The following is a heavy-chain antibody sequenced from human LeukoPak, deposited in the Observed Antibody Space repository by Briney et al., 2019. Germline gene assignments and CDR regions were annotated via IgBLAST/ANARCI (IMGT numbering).Heavy chain of an antibody. Sequence: SVKVSCKASGGTFSSYTISWVQQAPGQGLEWMGRIIPILGIANYAQKFQGRVTITADKSTSTAYMELSSLRSEDPAVYYSARGTRDYYSRGLNWFDPWGQGTLVTVSS. CDR1: GGTFSSYT. D-gene: IGHD4-17*01. J-gene: IGHJ5*02. CDR2: IIPILGIA. V-gene: IGHV1-69*02. CDR3: ARGTRDYYSRGLNWFDP.